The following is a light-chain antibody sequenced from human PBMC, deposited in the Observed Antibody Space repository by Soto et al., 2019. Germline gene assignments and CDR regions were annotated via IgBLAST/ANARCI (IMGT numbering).Light chain of an antibody. CDR2: GAS. J-gene: IGKJ4*01. V-gene: IGKV3-20*01. Sequence: EIMLTQSPGTLSLSPGERATLSCRASQSIANNDLAWYQQKPGQTPRLLIYGASSRATGISDMLSGSGSGTDFTLTISRLEPEDFAVYYCQQYWSSPALTFGGGTQVEIK. CDR1: QSIANND. CDR3: QQYWSSPALT.